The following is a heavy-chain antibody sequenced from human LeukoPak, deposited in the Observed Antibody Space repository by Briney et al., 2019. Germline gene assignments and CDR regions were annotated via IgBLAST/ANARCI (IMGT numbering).Heavy chain of an antibody. Sequence: PGRSLRLSCAASRFTFDDYAMHWVRQAPGKGLEWVSGISWNSGSIGYADSVKGRFTISRDSAKNSLYLQMNSLRAEDTALYYCAKVGYYDSSGYYYLDAFDIWGQGTMVTVSS. CDR3: AKVGYYDSSGYYYLDAFDI. CDR1: RFTFDDYA. V-gene: IGHV3-9*01. D-gene: IGHD3-22*01. CDR2: ISWNSGSI. J-gene: IGHJ3*02.